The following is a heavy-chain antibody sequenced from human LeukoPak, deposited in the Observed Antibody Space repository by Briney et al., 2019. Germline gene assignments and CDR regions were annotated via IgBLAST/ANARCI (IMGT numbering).Heavy chain of an antibody. CDR2: IDNDGSDT. J-gene: IGHJ3*02. D-gene: IGHD5-18*01. CDR3: ARGGYHHGFDI. V-gene: IGHV3-74*01. CDR1: GFTFRNYW. Sequence: GGSLRLSCAASGFTFRNYWIHWVRHAPGKGLVWISRIDNDGSDTIYADSVKGRFTISRDNAKNTLYLQMNNLRAEDTAVYYCARGGYHHGFDIWGQGTMVTVSS.